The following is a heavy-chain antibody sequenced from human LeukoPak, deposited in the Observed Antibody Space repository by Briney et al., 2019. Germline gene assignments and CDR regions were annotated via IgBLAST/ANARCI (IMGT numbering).Heavy chain of an antibody. J-gene: IGHJ4*02. CDR1: GFTFSDYY. Sequence: PGGSLRLSCAASGFTFSDYYMSWVRQAPGEGLEWVAFIRYDGSNSYYIDSVKGRFTISRDNSKNTLYLQMNSLRAEDTAVYYCAKDQWIEQMLGSHCDYWGQGTLVTVSS. CDR3: AKDQWIEQMLGSHCDY. V-gene: IGHV3-30*02. CDR2: IRYDGSNS. D-gene: IGHD5-12*01.